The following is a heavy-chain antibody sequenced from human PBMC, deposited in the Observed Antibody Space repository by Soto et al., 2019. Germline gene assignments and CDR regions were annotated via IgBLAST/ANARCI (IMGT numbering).Heavy chain of an antibody. Sequence: QVHLVQSGAEVTKPGASLKVSCKASGYTFSRHAISWVRQAPGQGLEWMGGIIPIFGTANHAQKFQGRVTIIADESTSTVYLELSSLRYEHTAMYYCARGWGYDSNDYYYAYWGQGTLVIVSS. CDR1: GYTFSRHA. CDR3: ARGWGYDSNDYYYAY. CDR2: IIPIFGTA. J-gene: IGHJ4*02. D-gene: IGHD3-22*01. V-gene: IGHV1-69*13.